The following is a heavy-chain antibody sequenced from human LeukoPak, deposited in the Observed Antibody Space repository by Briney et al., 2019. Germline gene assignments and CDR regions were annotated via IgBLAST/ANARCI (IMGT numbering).Heavy chain of an antibody. D-gene: IGHD5/OR15-5a*01. CDR1: GFTFSSYA. V-gene: IGHV3-23*01. CDR3: AKIPDVSDY. J-gene: IGHJ4*02. Sequence: GGSLRLSCAVSGFTFSSYAMICVRQAPGRGLVWVSSIGASGNSIYYTDSVKGRFTISRDNSNNTLYLQMSSLRVEDTAVYYCAKIPDVSDYWGQGTLVTVSS. CDR2: IGASGNSI.